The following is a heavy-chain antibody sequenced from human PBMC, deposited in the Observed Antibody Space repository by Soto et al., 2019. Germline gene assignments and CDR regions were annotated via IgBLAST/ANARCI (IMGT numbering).Heavy chain of an antibody. V-gene: IGHV1-18*01. D-gene: IGHD2-15*01. CDR1: GYTFTSYG. CDR3: AVTPNVVVAATPPTYYYGMDV. CDR2: ISAYNGNT. J-gene: IGHJ6*02. Sequence: ASVKVSCKASGYTFTSYGISWVRQAPGQGLEWMGWISAYNGNTNYAQKLQGRVTITRDMSTSTAYMELSSLRSEDTAVYYCAVTPNVVVAATPPTYYYGMDVWGQGTTVTVSS.